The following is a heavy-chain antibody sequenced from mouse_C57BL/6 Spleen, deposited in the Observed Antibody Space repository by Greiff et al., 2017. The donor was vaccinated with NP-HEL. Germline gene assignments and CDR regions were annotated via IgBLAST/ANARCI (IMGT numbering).Heavy chain of an antibody. D-gene: IGHD1-1*01. CDR2: ISDGGSYT. CDR1: GFTFSSYA. V-gene: IGHV5-4*01. Sequence: DVQLVESGGGLVKPGGSLKLSCAASGFTFSSYAMSWVRQTPEKRLEWVATISDGGSYTYYPDNVKGRFTISRDNAKNNLYLQMSHLKSEDTAMYYCARDPVYYYGSSFYWYFDVWGTGTTVTVSS. J-gene: IGHJ1*03. CDR3: ARDPVYYYGSSFYWYFDV.